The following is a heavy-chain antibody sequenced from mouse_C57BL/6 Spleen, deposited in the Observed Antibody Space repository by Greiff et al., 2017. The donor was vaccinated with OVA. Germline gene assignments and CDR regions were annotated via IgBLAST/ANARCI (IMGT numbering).Heavy chain of an antibody. CDR3: ARHEGDYGSSGY. D-gene: IGHD1-1*01. J-gene: IGHJ2*01. Sequence: QVQLKQSGAELVKPGASVKMSCKASGYTFTEYTIHWVKQRPGQGLEWIGWFYPGSGSIKYNEKFKDKATLTADKSSSTAYMELSRLTSEDSAVYFCARHEGDYGSSGYWGQGTTLTVSS. CDR2: FYPGSGSI. CDR1: GYTFTEYT. V-gene: IGHV1-62-2*01.